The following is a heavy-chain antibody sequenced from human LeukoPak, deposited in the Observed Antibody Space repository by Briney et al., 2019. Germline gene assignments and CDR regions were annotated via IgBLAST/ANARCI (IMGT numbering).Heavy chain of an antibody. CDR1: GFTVSSNY. D-gene: IGHD3-22*01. CDR2: IFSGDST. J-gene: IGHJ4*02. Sequence: GGSLRLSCAASGFTVSSNYMTWVRQVPGRGLEWVALIFSGDSTDYPDSVKGRFTISRDKSKNTLHLQMDSLRPEDTAMYYCALTYYFDRRGYSYFDYWGQGALVTVSS. V-gene: IGHV3-53*01. CDR3: ALTYYFDRRGYSYFDY.